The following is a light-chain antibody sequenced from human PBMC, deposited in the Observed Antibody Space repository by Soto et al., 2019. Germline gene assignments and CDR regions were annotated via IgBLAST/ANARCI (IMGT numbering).Light chain of an antibody. CDR1: NSDVGAYKP. J-gene: IGLJ1*01. CDR2: DVS. CDR3: SSSTTRGTRV. V-gene: IGLV2-14*03. Sequence: QSVLTQPASVSGSPGQSITISCTGTNSDVGAYKPVSWYQHHPDKAPKLMIYDVSYRPSGVSNRFSGSQSGNTASLTISGLQPEDESDYYCSSSTTRGTRVFGTGTKLTVL.